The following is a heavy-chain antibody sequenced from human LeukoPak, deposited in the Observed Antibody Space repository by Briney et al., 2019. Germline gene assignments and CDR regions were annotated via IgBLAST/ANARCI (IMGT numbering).Heavy chain of an antibody. CDR2: IRSKADSYAT. D-gene: IGHD2-2*01. CDR1: GFTFSGSA. V-gene: IGHV3-73*01. CDR3: TRLKATCTSTSCYGDYYYYYGMDV. J-gene: IGHJ6*02. Sequence: GGSLRLSCAASGFTFSGSAVHWVRQASGKGLEWVGRIRSKADSYATAYAASVKGRFTISRDDSKNTAYLQMNSLKTEDTAVYYCTRLKATCTSTSCYGDYYYYYGMDVWGQGTTVTVSS.